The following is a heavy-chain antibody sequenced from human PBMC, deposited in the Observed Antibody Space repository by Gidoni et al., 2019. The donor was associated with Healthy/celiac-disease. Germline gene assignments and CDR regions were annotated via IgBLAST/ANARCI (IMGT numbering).Heavy chain of an antibody. D-gene: IGHD2-2*01. Sequence: QVQLQESGPGLVTPSQTLSLTCTVSGGSISSGSYYWSWIRQPAGKGLEWIGRIYTSGSTTYNPSLKSRVTISVDTSKNQFSLKLSSVTAADTAGYYCARQRTSCWDPWGQGTLVTVSS. V-gene: IGHV4-61*02. J-gene: IGHJ5*02. CDR1: GGSISSGSYY. CDR2: IYTSGST. CDR3: ARQRTSCWDP.